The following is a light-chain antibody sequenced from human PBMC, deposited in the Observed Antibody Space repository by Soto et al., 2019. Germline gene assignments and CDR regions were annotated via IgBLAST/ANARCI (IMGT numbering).Light chain of an antibody. Sequence: EIVMTQSPATLSVSPGERATLSCRASQSVSSNLAWYQQKPGQAPRLLIYGASTRATGIPARFSGSGSGTEFTLTISSLQSEDFAVYYGQQYNNWPPGTFGQGTKVDIK. J-gene: IGKJ1*01. V-gene: IGKV3-15*01. CDR3: QQYNNWPPGT. CDR2: GAS. CDR1: QSVSSN.